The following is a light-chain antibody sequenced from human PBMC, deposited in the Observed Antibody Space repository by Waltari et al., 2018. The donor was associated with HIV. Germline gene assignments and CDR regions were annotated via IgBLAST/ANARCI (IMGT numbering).Light chain of an antibody. CDR2: NNN. CDR3: AAWDDSLNGHVL. CDR1: SSNIGSNP. V-gene: IGLV1-44*01. J-gene: IGLJ2*01. Sequence: QSVLTQPPSASGTPGQRVTFSCSGSSSNIGSNPVDWYQKLPGTAPRLLIYNNNHRPSGVPDRFSVSKSGTSASLAISGLQSEDEADYYCAAWDDSLNGHVLFGGGTKLTVL.